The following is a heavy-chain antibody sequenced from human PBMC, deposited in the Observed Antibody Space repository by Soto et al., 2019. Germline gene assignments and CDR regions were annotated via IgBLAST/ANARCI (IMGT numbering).Heavy chain of an antibody. CDR2: FDPEDGET. CDR3: ATIGLVDIVATRYNWFDP. J-gene: IGHJ5*02. V-gene: IGHV1-24*01. CDR1: GYTLTELS. Sequence: ASVKVSCKVSGYTLTELSMHWVRQAPGKGLEWMGGFDPEDGETIYAQKFQGRVTMTEDTSTDTAYMELSSLRSEDTAVYYCATIGLVDIVATRYNWFDPWGQGTLVTVSS. D-gene: IGHD5-12*01.